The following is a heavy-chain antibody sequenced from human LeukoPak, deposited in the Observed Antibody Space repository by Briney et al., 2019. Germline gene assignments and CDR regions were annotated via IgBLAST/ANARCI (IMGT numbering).Heavy chain of an antibody. D-gene: IGHD3-22*01. CDR2: IYPGDSDT. CDR3: VRHGDSSGYSYIWFDP. J-gene: IGHJ5*02. CDR1: GYIFTTYW. V-gene: IGHV5-51*01. Sequence: GESLKISCKASGYIFTTYWIAWVRQIPGKGLEWMGIIYPGDSDTTYSPSFQGQITISADKAISTAFLQWSSLKASDTAMYYCVRHGDSSGYSYIWFDPWGQGTLVTVSS.